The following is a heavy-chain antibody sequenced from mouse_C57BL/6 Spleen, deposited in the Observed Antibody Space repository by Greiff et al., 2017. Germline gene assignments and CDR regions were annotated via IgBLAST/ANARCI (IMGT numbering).Heavy chain of an antibody. CDR1: GFSFTSYG. D-gene: IGHD2-4*01. CDR3: ARYDYEGYYAMGY. V-gene: IGHV2-2*01. Sequence: VKLQESGPGLVQPSQSLSITCTVSGFSFTSYGVHWVRQSPGKGLEWLVVIWSGGSTDYNAAFISRLSISNDNSKSQVFFKMKSLQADDTDIYYCARYDYEGYYAMGYWGQGTSVTVSS. J-gene: IGHJ4*01. CDR2: IWSGGST.